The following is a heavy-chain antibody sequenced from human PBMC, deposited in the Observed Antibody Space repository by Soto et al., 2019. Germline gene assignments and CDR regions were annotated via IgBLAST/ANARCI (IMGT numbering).Heavy chain of an antibody. CDR1: GFTFSGYY. J-gene: IGHJ5*02. Sequence: QVQLVESGGGVVKPGGSLKLSCAASGFTFSGYYMSWIRQAPGKGLVWVSYMSSSGSSIYYADSVKGRFTISRDNAKKSLFLQMNSLRVEDTAVSYCARGHDNDEYEWLDPCGRGTLVTVS. CDR3: ARGHDNDEYEWLDP. V-gene: IGHV3-11*01. D-gene: IGHD1-1*01. CDR2: MSSSGSSI.